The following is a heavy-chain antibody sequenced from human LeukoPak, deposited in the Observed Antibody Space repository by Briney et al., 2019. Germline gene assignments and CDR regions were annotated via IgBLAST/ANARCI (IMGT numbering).Heavy chain of an antibody. D-gene: IGHD3-10*01. CDR3: ARGRLWFGELLHNNWFDP. J-gene: IGHJ5*02. CDR1: GYTFASYD. CDR2: MNPHSGNT. Sequence: GASVTVSCKASGYTFASYDINWVRQAAGQGLEWMGWMNPHSGNTDYPQKFQGRVTMTSNTSISTAYMELSSLRSEDTAVYYCARGRLWFGELLHNNWFDPWGQGTLVTVSS. V-gene: IGHV1-8*01.